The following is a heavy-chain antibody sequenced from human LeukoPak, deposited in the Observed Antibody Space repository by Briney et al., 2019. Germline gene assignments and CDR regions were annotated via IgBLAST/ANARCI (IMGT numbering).Heavy chain of an antibody. J-gene: IGHJ4*02. V-gene: IGHV3-21*01. CDR1: GFTFSSYS. CDR3: ARGSTYYDSSGQVPFDY. D-gene: IGHD3-22*01. CDR2: ISSSSTYI. Sequence: GGSLRLSCAASGFTFSSYSMNWVRQAPGKGLEWVSSISSSSTYIYYADSVKGRFTISRDNAKNSLYLQMNSLRAEDTAVYYCARGSTYYDSSGQVPFDYWGQGTLVTVSP.